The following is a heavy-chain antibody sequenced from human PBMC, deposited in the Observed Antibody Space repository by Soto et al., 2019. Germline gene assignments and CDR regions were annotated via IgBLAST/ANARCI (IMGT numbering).Heavy chain of an antibody. CDR2: ISGSGGST. CDR1: GFTFSSYA. Sequence: GGSLRLSCAASGFTFSSYAMSWVRQAPGKGLEWVSAISGSGGSTYYADSVKGRFTISRDNSKNTLYLQMNSLRAEDTAVYYCAKVVGITIFRVVAISYFDYGGQGTLVTVSS. V-gene: IGHV3-23*01. CDR3: AKVVGITIFRVVAISYFDY. J-gene: IGHJ4*02. D-gene: IGHD3-3*01.